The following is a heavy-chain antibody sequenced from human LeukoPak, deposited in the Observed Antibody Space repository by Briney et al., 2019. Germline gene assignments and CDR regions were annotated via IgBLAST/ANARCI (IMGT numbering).Heavy chain of an antibody. CDR2: ISYDGSNK. V-gene: IGHV3-30*03. CDR1: GFTFSSYG. CDR3: GRDYGDYVIDY. J-gene: IGHJ4*02. Sequence: PGGSLRLSCAASGFTFSSYGMHWVRQAPGKGLEWVAVISYDGSNKYYADSVKGRFTISRDNSKNTLYLQMNSLRAEDTAAYYCGRDYGDYVIDYWGQGTLVTVSS. D-gene: IGHD4-17*01.